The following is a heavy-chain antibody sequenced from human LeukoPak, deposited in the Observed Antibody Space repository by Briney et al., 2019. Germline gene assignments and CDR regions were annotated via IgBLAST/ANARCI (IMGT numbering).Heavy chain of an antibody. CDR3: ARDGTAAGLYFDL. CDR2: IRQDGGEK. CDR1: GFTFTDYW. Sequence: TGGSLRLSCAVSGFTFTDYWMNWVRQAPGKGLEWVASIRQDGGEKSYVDSVKGRFTISRDNTKRSLYLQINSLRAEDTAVYYCARDGTAAGLYFDLWGQGTLVTVSS. V-gene: IGHV3-7*01. J-gene: IGHJ4*01. D-gene: IGHD6-13*01.